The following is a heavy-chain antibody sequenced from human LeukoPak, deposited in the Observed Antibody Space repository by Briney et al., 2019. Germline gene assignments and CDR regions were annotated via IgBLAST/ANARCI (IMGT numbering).Heavy chain of an antibody. CDR2: ISGSGDST. CDR3: AKGYASGWYFFDY. Sequence: GGYLRLYCAASGFTFSSYAMSWVPQAPGKGLVWVSDISGSGDSTFYADPVKGRFTISRDNSKNTMYLHMNSLRAEDTAVYYCAKGYASGWYFFDYWGQGTLVPVSS. CDR1: GFTFSSYA. V-gene: IGHV3-23*01. D-gene: IGHD6-19*01. J-gene: IGHJ4*02.